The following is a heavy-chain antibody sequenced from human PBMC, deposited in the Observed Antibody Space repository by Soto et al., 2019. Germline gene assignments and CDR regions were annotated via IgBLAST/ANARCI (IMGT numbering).Heavy chain of an antibody. D-gene: IGHD3-22*01. V-gene: IGHV3-33*01. CDR1: GFTFRNYR. CDR3: ARHTSINYYDSSGYYGSFDY. Sequence: GGSLRLACAGSGFTFRNYRMHWVRQSPGKGLEWVAVIWYDGSNEYYADSVKGRFTISRDNSKNTLYLQMNSPRAEDSAVYYCARHTSINYYDSSGYYGSFDYWGQGTLVTVSS. J-gene: IGHJ4*02. CDR2: IWYDGSNE.